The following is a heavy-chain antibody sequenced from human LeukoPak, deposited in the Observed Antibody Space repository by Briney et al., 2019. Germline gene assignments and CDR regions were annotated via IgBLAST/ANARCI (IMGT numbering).Heavy chain of an antibody. CDR3: AKDRYCSSTSCYAGFDY. V-gene: IGHV3-9*01. CDR2: ISWNSGSI. Sequence: GRSLRLSCAASGFTFDDYAMHWVRQAPGKGLEWVSGISWNSGSIGYADSVKGRFTISRDNAKNSLYLQMNSLRAEDTALYYCAKDRYCSSTSCYAGFDYWGQGTLVTVSS. CDR1: GFTFDDYA. J-gene: IGHJ4*02. D-gene: IGHD2-2*01.